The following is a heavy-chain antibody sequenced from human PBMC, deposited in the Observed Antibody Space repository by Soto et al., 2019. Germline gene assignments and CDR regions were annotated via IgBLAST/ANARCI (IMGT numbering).Heavy chain of an antibody. CDR3: VRSLPGTTSFDY. CDR2: SRDKGNSYST. CDR1: GFTFSDYY. D-gene: IGHD1-7*01. V-gene: IGHV3-72*01. Sequence: GSLRLSCAGSGFTFSDYYIDWVRQAPGKGLEWVGRSRDKGNSYSTDYGASVRGRFTVSRDGSKNSLYLQMNSLETGDTALYYCVRSLPGTTSFDYWGRGTLVTVSS. J-gene: IGHJ4*02.